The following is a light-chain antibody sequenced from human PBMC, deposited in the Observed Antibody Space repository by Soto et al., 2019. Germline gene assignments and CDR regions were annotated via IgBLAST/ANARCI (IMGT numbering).Light chain of an antibody. CDR3: QQYTTYWWT. CDR1: QSISSW. V-gene: IGKV1-5*03. CDR2: KAS. Sequence: DIQMTQSPSTLSASLGDRVTITCRASQSISSWLAWYQQKPGKAPKLLIYKASSLESGVPSRFSGSESGTKFTLTISSLQPDDFATYYCQQYTTYWWTFGQGTKVEIK. J-gene: IGKJ1*01.